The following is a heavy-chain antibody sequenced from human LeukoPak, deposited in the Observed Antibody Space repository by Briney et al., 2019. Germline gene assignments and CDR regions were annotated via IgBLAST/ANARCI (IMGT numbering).Heavy chain of an antibody. V-gene: IGHV3-7*01. D-gene: IGHD3-10*02. CDR2: IKQDGSEK. CDR3: AELGITMIGGV. J-gene: IGHJ6*04. Sequence: GGSLRLSCAASGFTFSSYSMTWVRQAPGKGLEWVVNIKQDGSEKYYVDSGKGRFTISRDNAKNSLYLQMNSLRAEDTAVYYCAELGITMIGGVWGKGTTVTISS. CDR1: GFTFSSYS.